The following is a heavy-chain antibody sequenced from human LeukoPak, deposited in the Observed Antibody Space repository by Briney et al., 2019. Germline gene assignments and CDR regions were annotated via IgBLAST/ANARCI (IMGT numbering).Heavy chain of an antibody. CDR3: AKGTMVRGVIPIDY. CDR2: TSLDGSNK. D-gene: IGHD3-10*01. CDR1: GFSFTNYD. V-gene: IGHV3-30*18. J-gene: IGHJ4*02. Sequence: PGGSLRLSCVASGFSFTNYDIHWVRQAPGRGLEWVAVTSLDGSNKLYTDTVRGRFIISRDNSKNTVYLQMDSLRAEDTAVYYCAKGTMVRGVIPIDYWGQGTLVTVSS.